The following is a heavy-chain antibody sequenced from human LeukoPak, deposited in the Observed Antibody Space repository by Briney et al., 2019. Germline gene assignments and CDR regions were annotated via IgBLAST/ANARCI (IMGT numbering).Heavy chain of an antibody. Sequence: PGGSLRLSCAASGFTFSNYGIHWVRQAPGKGLEWVTFMQYDGSDKFYADSVKGRFTISRDNSKNTLYLQMNSLRAEDTAVYYCAKESSDSSSPHFDYWGQGTLVTVSS. CDR1: GFTFSNYG. J-gene: IGHJ4*02. CDR3: AKESSDSSSPHFDY. V-gene: IGHV3-30*02. D-gene: IGHD6-13*01. CDR2: MQYDGSDK.